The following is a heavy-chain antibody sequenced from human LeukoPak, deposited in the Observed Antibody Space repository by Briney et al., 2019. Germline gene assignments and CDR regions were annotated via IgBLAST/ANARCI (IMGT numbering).Heavy chain of an antibody. J-gene: IGHJ6*02. CDR2: IYYSGST. CDR1: GGSISSYY. D-gene: IGHD6-13*01. V-gene: IGHV4-59*01. CDR3: ARASSSWYGMDV. Sequence: SETLSLTCTVSGGSISSYYWSWIRQPPGKGLEWIGYIYYSGSTNYNPSLKSRVTISVGTSKNQFSLKLSSVTAADTAVYYCARASSSWYGMDVWGQGTTVTVSS.